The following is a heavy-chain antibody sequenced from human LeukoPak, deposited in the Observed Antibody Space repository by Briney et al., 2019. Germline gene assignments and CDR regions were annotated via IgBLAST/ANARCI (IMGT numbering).Heavy chain of an antibody. CDR3: AKGWFGEYVDY. D-gene: IGHD3-10*01. J-gene: IGHJ4*02. CDR1: GFTFSSYW. Sequence: GGSLRLSCAASGFTFSSYWMSWVRQAPGKGLEWVANIKQDGSEKYYVDSVKGRFTISRDNAKNSLYLQMNSLRAEDTAVYYCAKGWFGEYVDYWGQGTLVTVSS. CDR2: IKQDGSEK. V-gene: IGHV3-7*03.